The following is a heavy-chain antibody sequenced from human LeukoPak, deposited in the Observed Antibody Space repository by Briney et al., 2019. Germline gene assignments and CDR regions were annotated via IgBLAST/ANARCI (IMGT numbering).Heavy chain of an antibody. D-gene: IGHD5/OR15-5a*01. V-gene: IGHV1-18*01. CDR2: ISPYTVNT. CDR3: ARIVYDFHPYYYYMDV. Sequence: GASVKVSCKASGYTFTSYGISWVRQAPGQGLEWMGWISPYTVNTNYAQKLQGRVTMTTDTSTSTAYMELRSLRSDDTAVYYCARIVYDFHPYYYYMDVWGKGTTVTISS. J-gene: IGHJ6*03. CDR1: GYTFTSYG.